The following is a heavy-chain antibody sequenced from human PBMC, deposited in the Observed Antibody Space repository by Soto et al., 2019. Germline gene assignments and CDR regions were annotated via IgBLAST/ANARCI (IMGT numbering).Heavy chain of an antibody. J-gene: IGHJ4*02. Sequence: GGSLRLSCAASGFTFSNYGMHWVRQAPGKGLEWVAVISYDGNNRYYGDSVKGRFTISRDNSKNTVYLQMNSLRVEDTAVYYCASTWSGYYYFDSWGQGTLVTVSS. CDR2: ISYDGNNR. D-gene: IGHD3-3*01. CDR3: ASTWSGYYYFDS. V-gene: IGHV3-30*03. CDR1: GFTFSNYG.